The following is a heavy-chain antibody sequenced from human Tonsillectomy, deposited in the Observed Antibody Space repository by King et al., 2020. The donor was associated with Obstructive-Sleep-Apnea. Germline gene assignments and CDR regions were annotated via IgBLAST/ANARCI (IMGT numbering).Heavy chain of an antibody. J-gene: IGHJ4*02. V-gene: IGHV4-59*01. CDR2: IYYSGST. CDR3: ARGGYSSGWYYFDY. Sequence: QLQESGPGLVKPSETLSLTCTVSGGSISSYYWSWIRQPPGKGLEWIGYIYYSGSTNYNPSHKSRVTISVDTSKNQFSLKLSSVTAADTAVYYCARGGYSSGWYYFDYWGQGTLVTVSS. D-gene: IGHD6-19*01. CDR1: GGSISSYY.